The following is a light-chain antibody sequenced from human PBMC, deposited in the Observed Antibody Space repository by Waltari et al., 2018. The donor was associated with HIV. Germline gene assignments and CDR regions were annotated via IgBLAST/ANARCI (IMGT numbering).Light chain of an antibody. J-gene: IGLJ1*01. V-gene: IGLV2-11*01. CDR2: DVS. CDR3: CSYAGTYTYV. CDR1: SSDVGHYNS. Sequence: QSALTQPRSVSGSPGQSVTIPCTGTSSDVGHYNSVSWYQQHPGKAPKLMIYDVSKWPSGVPDRFSGSKSGNTASLTISGLQAEDEADYYCCSYAGTYTYVFGTGTKVTVL.